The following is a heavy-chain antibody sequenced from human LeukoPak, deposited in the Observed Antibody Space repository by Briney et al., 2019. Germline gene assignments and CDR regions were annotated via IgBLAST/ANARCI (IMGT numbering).Heavy chain of an antibody. CDR2: IYYSGST. V-gene: IGHV4-59*01. CDR3: ARVSGGGFGELYYYYYMDV. J-gene: IGHJ6*03. D-gene: IGHD3-10*01. Sequence: SETLSLTCTVSGGSISSYYWSWIRQPPGKGLEWIGDIYYSGSTNYNPSLKSRVTISVDTSKNQFSLKLSSVTAADTAVYYCARVSGGGFGELYYYYYMDVWGKGTTVTISS. CDR1: GGSISSYY.